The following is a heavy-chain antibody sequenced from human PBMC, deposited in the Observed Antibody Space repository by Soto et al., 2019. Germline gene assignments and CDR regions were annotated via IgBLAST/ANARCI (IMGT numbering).Heavy chain of an antibody. CDR1: GFTFSSYA. CDR3: ARGPGSSSS. D-gene: IGHD6-6*01. Sequence: GGSLRLSCAASGFTFSSYAMHWVRQAPGKGLEWVAVISYDGSNKYYADSVKGRFTISRDNYKNTLYLQMNSLRAEDTAVYYCARGPGSSSSWGQGTLVTVSS. J-gene: IGHJ4*02. CDR2: ISYDGSNK. V-gene: IGHV3-30-3*01.